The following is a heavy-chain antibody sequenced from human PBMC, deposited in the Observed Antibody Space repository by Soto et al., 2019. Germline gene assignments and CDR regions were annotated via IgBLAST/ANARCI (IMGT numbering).Heavy chain of an antibody. CDR3: AKDWPIQLWLSRCMAV. CDR1: GFTFSSYG. V-gene: IGHV3-30*18. CDR2: ISYDGSNK. D-gene: IGHD5-18*01. J-gene: IGHJ6*02. Sequence: QVQLVESGGGVVQPGRSLRLSCAASGFTFSSYGMHWVRQAPGKGLEWVAVISYDGSNKYYADSVKGRFTISRDNSQNTLYLQMNSLRAEDTAVYYCAKDWPIQLWLSRCMAVWGQRSTVTVSS.